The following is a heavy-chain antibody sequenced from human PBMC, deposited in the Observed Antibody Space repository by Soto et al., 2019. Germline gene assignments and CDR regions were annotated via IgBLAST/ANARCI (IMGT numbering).Heavy chain of an antibody. J-gene: IGHJ6*02. V-gene: IGHV3-21*01. CDR3: VREGSSWYADYYYYGMDV. CDR1: GFTFSSYS. CDR2: ISSSSSYI. Sequence: EVQLVESGGGLVKPGGSLRLSCAASGFTFSSYSMNWVRQAPGKGLEWVSSISSSSSYIYYADSVKGRFTISRDNAKNSLYLQMNSLRAEDTAVYYCVREGSSWYADYYYYGMDVWGQGTTVTVSS. D-gene: IGHD6-13*01.